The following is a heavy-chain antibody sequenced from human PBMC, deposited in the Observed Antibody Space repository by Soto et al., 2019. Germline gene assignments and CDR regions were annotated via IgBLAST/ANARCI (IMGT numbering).Heavy chain of an antibody. CDR1: GYTFTGYY. V-gene: IGHV1-2*02. Sequence: QVQLVQSGAEVKKPGASVEVSCKASGYTFTGYYMHWVRQAPGQGLEWMGWINANSGGTNYAQKFQGRVTMTRDTSISTAYMELSRLRSDDTAVYYCARARGYGYLGYWGQGTLVTVSS. J-gene: IGHJ4*02. CDR2: INANSGGT. CDR3: ARARGYGYLGY. D-gene: IGHD6-25*01.